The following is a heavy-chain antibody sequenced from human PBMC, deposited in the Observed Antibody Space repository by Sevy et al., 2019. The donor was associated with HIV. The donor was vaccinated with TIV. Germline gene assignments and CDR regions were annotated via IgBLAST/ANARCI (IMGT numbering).Heavy chain of an antibody. J-gene: IGHJ3*01. CDR2: ISAGGTTT. CDR1: GFIFSNYP. V-gene: IGHV3-23*01. D-gene: IGHD3-22*01. Sequence: GGSLRLSCAASGFIFSNYPMSWVRHSPGKGLEWVSDISAGGTTTYYADSVEGRFTISRDNSKNTVSLQMNSLGAEDTAIYYCAGGRFDSSGSFDAFDVWGQGTMVTVSS. CDR3: AGGRFDSSGSFDAFDV.